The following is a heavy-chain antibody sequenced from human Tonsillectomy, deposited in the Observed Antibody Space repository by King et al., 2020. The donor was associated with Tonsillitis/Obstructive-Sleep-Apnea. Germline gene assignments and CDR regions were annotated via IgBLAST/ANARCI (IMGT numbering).Heavy chain of an antibody. D-gene: IGHD3-10*01. CDR2: IYSSGPT. CDR3: ARGNYYGSENYYKGGWLDP. J-gene: IGHJ5*02. CDR1: GFTVSSTY. Sequence: VQLVESGGGLMQPGGSLRLSCAASGFTVSSTYMSWVRQAPGKGLEWVSVIYSSGPTYYADFVKGRFTISRDNSKNTLSLQMNNLRAEDTAIYFCARGNYYGSENYYKGGWLDPWGQGTLVTVSS. V-gene: IGHV3-53*01.